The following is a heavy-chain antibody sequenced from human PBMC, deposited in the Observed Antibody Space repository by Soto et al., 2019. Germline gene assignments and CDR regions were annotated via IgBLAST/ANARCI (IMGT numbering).Heavy chain of an antibody. CDR2: INPSGGST. Sequence: ASVKVSCKSSGYTFTSYYMHWVRQAPGQGLEWMGIINPSGGSTSYAQKFQGRVTMTRDTSTSTVYMELSSLRSEDTAVYYCARCSPPYYYDSSGYVDYWGKGTLVTVSS. CDR3: ARCSPPYYYDSSGYVDY. V-gene: IGHV1-46*01. CDR1: GYTFTSYY. D-gene: IGHD3-22*01. J-gene: IGHJ4*02.